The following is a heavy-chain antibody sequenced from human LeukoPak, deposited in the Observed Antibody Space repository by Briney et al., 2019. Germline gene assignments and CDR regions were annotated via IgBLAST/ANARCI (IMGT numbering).Heavy chain of an antibody. CDR3: AKDDRWLQFCC. Sequence: GGSLRLSCAASGFTFSNYGMNWVRQAPGKGLEWVSGITANGGTTYYADSVKGRFTISRDNSKNTVYLQMNSLRAEDTAVYYCAKDDRWLQFCCWGQGTLVTVSA. J-gene: IGHJ4*02. V-gene: IGHV3-23*01. D-gene: IGHD5-24*01. CDR1: GFTFSNYG. CDR2: ITANGGTT.